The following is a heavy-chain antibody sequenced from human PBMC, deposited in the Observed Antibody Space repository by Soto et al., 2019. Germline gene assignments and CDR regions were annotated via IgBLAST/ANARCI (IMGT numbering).Heavy chain of an antibody. J-gene: IGHJ4*02. CDR2: IIPIFGTA. V-gene: IGHV1-69*06. D-gene: IGHD6-13*01. CDR1: GGTFSSYA. Sequence: QVQLVQSGAEVKKPGSSVKVSCKASGGTFSSYAISWVRQAPGQGLEWMGGIIPIFGTANYAQKFQGRVTITADKSTSTAYMELSSLRAEDTAVYYCAGRTRNIAAAKEVDYWGQGTLVTVSS. CDR3: AGRTRNIAAAKEVDY.